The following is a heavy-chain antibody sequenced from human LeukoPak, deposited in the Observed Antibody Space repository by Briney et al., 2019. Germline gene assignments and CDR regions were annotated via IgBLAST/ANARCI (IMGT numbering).Heavy chain of an antibody. J-gene: IGHJ4*02. D-gene: IGHD6-19*01. Sequence: ASVKVSCKASGYTFTSYGISWVRQAPGQGLEWMGWISAYNGNTNYAQKFQGRVTITADKSTSTAYMELSSLRSEDTAVYYCAIWQVTGTFVWGQGTLVTVSS. V-gene: IGHV1-18*01. CDR3: AIWQVTGTFV. CDR2: ISAYNGNT. CDR1: GYTFTSYG.